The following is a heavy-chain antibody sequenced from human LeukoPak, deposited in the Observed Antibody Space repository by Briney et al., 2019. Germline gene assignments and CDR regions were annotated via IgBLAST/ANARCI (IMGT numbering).Heavy chain of an antibody. CDR2: IYKIGTT. Sequence: SETLSLTCTVFGDSVTGYYLNWVRQPPGRGLEWIGHIYKIGTTNYNPSLKSRLTISADTSKNQFSLKLRSVTAADTAVYYCVIGVGWQPDYWGQGALVTVSS. CDR3: VIGVGWQPDY. D-gene: IGHD2-15*01. J-gene: IGHJ4*02. V-gene: IGHV4-59*02. CDR1: GDSVTGYY.